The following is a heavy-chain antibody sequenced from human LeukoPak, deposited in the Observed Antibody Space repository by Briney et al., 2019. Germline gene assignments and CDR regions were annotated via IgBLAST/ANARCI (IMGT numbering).Heavy chain of an antibody. Sequence: SQTLSLTCTVYGGSISSGSYYWSWIRQPAGKGLEWIGRIYTSGSTNYNPSLKSRVTISVDTSKNQFSLKLSSVTAADTAVYYCARVLRYFDWRGDGMDVWGQGTTVTVSS. CDR2: IYTSGST. CDR1: GGSISSGSYY. CDR3: ARVLRYFDWRGDGMDV. D-gene: IGHD3-9*01. V-gene: IGHV4-61*02. J-gene: IGHJ6*02.